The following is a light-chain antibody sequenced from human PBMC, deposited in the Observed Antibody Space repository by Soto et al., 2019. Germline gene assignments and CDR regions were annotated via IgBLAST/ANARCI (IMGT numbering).Light chain of an antibody. Sequence: EIVLTQSPATLSWSPGERATLSCRASQSVSRYLAWYQQKPGQAPRLLIYDASSRATGIPARFSGSGSGTDVTLTISGLEHEDLAVYYCQQRSNFFGPGTKVDIK. CDR2: DAS. CDR1: QSVSRY. V-gene: IGKV3-11*01. J-gene: IGKJ3*01. CDR3: QQRSNF.